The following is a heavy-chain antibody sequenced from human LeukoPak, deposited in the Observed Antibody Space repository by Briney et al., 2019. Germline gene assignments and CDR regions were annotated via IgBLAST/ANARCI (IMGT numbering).Heavy chain of an antibody. V-gene: IGHV4-38-2*02. D-gene: IGHD3-3*01. Sequence: SETLSLTCTVSGYSISSGYYWGWIRQPPGKGLEWIGSIYHSGSTNYNPSLKSRATISVDTSKNQFSLKLSSVTAADTAVYYCARRRFIYYYYYMDVWGKGTTVTISS. CDR3: ARRRFIYYYYYMDV. CDR2: IYHSGST. J-gene: IGHJ6*03. CDR1: GYSISSGYY.